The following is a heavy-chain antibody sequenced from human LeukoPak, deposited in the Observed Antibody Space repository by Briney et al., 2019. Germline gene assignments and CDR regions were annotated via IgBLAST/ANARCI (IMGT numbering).Heavy chain of an antibody. CDR3: AKLTSSLYDSSGYYSPNIDY. D-gene: IGHD3-22*01. Sequence: GGSLRLSCAASGFTFSSYAMSWVRQAPGKGLEWVSAISGSGGSTYYADSVKGRFTISRDNSKNTLYLQMNGLRAEDTAVYYCAKLTSSLYDSSGYYSPNIDYWGQGTLVTVSS. CDR1: GFTFSSYA. V-gene: IGHV3-23*01. CDR2: ISGSGGST. J-gene: IGHJ4*02.